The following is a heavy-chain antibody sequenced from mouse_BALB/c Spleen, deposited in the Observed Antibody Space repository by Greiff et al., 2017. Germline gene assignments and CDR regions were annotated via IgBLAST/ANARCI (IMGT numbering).Heavy chain of an antibody. CDR1: GFNIKDYY. J-gene: IGHJ1*01. Sequence: EVQLVESGAELVRPGALVKLSCKASGFNIKDYYMHWVKQRPEQGLEWIGWIDPENGNTIYDPKFQGKASITADTSSNTAYLQLSSLTSEDTAVYYCAIDGYYAHWYFDVWGAGTTVTVSS. V-gene: IGHV14-1*02. D-gene: IGHD2-3*01. CDR3: AIDGYYAHWYFDV. CDR2: IDPENGNT.